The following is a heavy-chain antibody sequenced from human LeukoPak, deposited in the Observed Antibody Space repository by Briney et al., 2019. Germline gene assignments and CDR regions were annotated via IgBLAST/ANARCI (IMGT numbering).Heavy chain of an antibody. CDR3: ARMTAVGDSNWFDP. D-gene: IGHD6-19*01. V-gene: IGHV5-51*01. Sequence: GESLKISCKGSGYSFTSYWIGWVRQMPGKGLEWMGIIFPGDSDTRYSPSFQGQVIISADRSISTAYLQWSSLRASDTAIYYCARMTAVGDSNWFDPWGQGTLVTVSS. J-gene: IGHJ5*02. CDR1: GYSFTSYW. CDR2: IFPGDSDT.